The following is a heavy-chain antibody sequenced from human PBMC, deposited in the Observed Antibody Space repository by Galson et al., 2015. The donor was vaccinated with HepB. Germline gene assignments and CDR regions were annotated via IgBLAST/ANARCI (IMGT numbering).Heavy chain of an antibody. D-gene: IGHD2-21*02. CDR1: GLTFSSYA. CDR3: AEAGWVTPEYFQH. Sequence: SLRLSCAASGLTFSSYAMSWVRQAPGKGLEWVSAISGSGGRTYYADSVKGRFTMSRDNSKNTLFLQMNSLRAEDTAVYYCAEAGWVTPEYFQHWGQGTQVTVSS. V-gene: IGHV3-23*01. CDR2: ISGSGGRT. J-gene: IGHJ1*01.